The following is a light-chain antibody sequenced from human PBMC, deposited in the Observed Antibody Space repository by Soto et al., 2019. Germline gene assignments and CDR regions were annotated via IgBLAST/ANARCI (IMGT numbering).Light chain of an antibody. CDR2: AAY. J-gene: IGKJ5*01. CDR3: QQSYSTLSIS. Sequence: DIQMTQSPSSLSASVGDRVTITCRASESISRHLNWYQQKPGKAPNLLIYAAYTLQNGVPSRFRGSGSGTDFTPTISSLQPEDFATYYCQQSYSTLSISLGKGTRLEIK. V-gene: IGKV1-39*01. CDR1: ESISRH.